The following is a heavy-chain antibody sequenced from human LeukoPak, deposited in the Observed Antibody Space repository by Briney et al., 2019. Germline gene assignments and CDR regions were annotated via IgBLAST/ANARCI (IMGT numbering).Heavy chain of an antibody. CDR1: GGTFSSYA. CDR2: IIPILAIA. J-gene: IGHJ4*02. D-gene: IGHD2-2*01. CDR3: ARDLNGFGSTSEFDY. V-gene: IGHV1-69*04. Sequence: SVKVSCKASGGTFSSYAISWVRQAPGQGLEWMGRIIPILAIANYAQKFQGRVTITADKSTSTAYMELSSLRSEDTAVYYCARDLNGFGSTSEFDYWGQGTLVTVSS.